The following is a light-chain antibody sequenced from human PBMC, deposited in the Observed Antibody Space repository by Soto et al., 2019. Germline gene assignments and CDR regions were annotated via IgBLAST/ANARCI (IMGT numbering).Light chain of an antibody. J-gene: IGKJ1*01. CDR2: GAS. Sequence: EVVLTQSPATLSLSPGERATLSCRASENVRTFVDWYQQKPGQAPRLLIYGASNRATGIPARFSGSGSVTDFTLTIRDLEPEDFAVYYCQQHSHWPAWTFGQGTWVEIQ. CDR1: ENVRTF. CDR3: QQHSHWPAWT. V-gene: IGKV3-11*01.